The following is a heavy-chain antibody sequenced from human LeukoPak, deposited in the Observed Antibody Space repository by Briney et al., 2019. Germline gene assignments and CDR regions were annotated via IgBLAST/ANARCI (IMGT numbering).Heavy chain of an antibody. D-gene: IGHD3-10*01. J-gene: IGHJ4*02. Sequence: GGSLRLSCAASGFTFSSSWMSWVRQAPGKGLEWVAHIKQDGSDKYYVDSVKGRFTISRENAKNSLYLQLNSLRGEDTAMYFCARPSSGSYYTYWGQGNLVTVSS. CDR3: ARPSSGSYYTY. CDR2: IKQDGSDK. CDR1: GFTFSSSW. V-gene: IGHV3-7*01.